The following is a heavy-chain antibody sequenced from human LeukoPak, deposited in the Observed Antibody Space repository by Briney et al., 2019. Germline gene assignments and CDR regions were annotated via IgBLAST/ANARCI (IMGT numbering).Heavy chain of an antibody. CDR2: INVYNGNT. D-gene: IGHD1-14*01. V-gene: IGHV1-18*01. CDR1: GYTFTNYG. Sequence: ASVKVSCKASGYTFTNYGISWVRQAPGQGLEWMGWINVYNGNTNYIQKLQGRVTMTTDTSTSTAYMDLRSLRSDDTAVYYCARAAGPRSAWGYDYYYMDVWGEGTTVTVSS. CDR3: ARAAGPRSAWGYDYYYMDV. J-gene: IGHJ6*03.